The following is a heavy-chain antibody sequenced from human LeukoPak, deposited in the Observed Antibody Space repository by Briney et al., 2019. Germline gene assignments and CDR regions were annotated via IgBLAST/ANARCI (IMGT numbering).Heavy chain of an antibody. V-gene: IGHV1-18*01. CDR3: ARVTTVTRSPWSWGPKKIGQEVNWFDP. J-gene: IGHJ5*02. CDR1: GHTFSDYS. D-gene: IGHD4-17*01. CDR2: ISPYNADT. Sequence: GASVKVSCKASGHTFSDYSITWVRQAPGQGLEWMGWISPYNADTNYAQNFQGRVTMTTDRSTRTAYMELRNLRSDDTAVYYCARVTTVTRSPWSWGPKKIGQEVNWFDPWGQGTLITVS.